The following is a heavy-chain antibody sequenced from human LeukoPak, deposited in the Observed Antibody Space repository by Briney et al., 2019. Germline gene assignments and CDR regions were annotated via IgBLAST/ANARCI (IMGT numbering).Heavy chain of an antibody. CDR3: GRGAAYYYYYMDG. Sequence: SETLSLTCAVYGGSFSGYYWSWIRQPPGKGLEWIGEINHSGSTNYNPFLKSRVTISVDPSKNQFALKLSPVTTAEPAVYYCGRGAAYYYYYMDGWGKGTTVTVSS. J-gene: IGHJ6*03. D-gene: IGHD6-13*01. CDR1: GGSFSGYY. V-gene: IGHV4-34*01. CDR2: INHSGST.